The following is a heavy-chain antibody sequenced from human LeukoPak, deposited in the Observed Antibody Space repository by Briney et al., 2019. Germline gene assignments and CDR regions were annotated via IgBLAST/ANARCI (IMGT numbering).Heavy chain of an antibody. CDR2: INYNGAIT. D-gene: IGHD3-3*02. CDR3: ARDRLGPSFSVSHFDL. V-gene: IGHV3-20*04. CDR1: GFTFVDYG. J-gene: IGHJ4*02. Sequence: SGGSLRLSCATSGFTFVDYGLSWVRRAPGKGLEWLCAINYNGAITDYADSVKGRFTISRDNAKNSLYLRMDSLRAEDTALYYCARDRLGPSFSVSHFDLWGQGTLVTLSS.